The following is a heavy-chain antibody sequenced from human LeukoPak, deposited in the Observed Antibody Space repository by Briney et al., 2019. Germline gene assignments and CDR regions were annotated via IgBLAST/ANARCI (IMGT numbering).Heavy chain of an antibody. V-gene: IGHV3-48*03. CDR1: GFTFSSYE. CDR3: ARGRTYYYDSSGYYPAPGVNYYGMDV. CDR2: ISSSGSTI. J-gene: IGHJ6*02. Sequence: GGSLRLSCAASGFTFSSYEMNWVRQAPGKGLEWVSYISSSGSTIYCADSVKGRFTISRDNAKNSLYLQMNSLRAEDTAVYYCARGRTYYYDSSGYYPAPGVNYYGMDVWGQGTTVTVSS. D-gene: IGHD3-22*01.